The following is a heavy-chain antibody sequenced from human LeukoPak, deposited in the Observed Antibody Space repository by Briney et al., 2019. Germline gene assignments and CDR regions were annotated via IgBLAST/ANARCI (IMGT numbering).Heavy chain of an antibody. Sequence: GGSLRLSCAASGFTFSSYGMHWVRQAPGKGLEWVSSISSTGGTTYYADSVKGRFTISRDNSKNTLYLQMNSLRAEDTAIYCCAKNGDRGAYCTGGTCYPYFYYYMDVWGKGTTVTI. CDR2: ISSTGGTT. D-gene: IGHD2-15*01. J-gene: IGHJ6*03. CDR1: GFTFSSYG. CDR3: AKNGDRGAYCTGGTCYPYFYYYMDV. V-gene: IGHV3-23*01.